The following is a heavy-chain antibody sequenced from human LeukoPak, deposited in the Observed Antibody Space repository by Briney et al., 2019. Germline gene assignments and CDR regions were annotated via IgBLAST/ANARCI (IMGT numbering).Heavy chain of an antibody. D-gene: IGHD6-19*01. CDR3: ARIEYSSGWAYYYYMDV. J-gene: IGHJ6*03. Sequence: PGRSLRLSCAASGFTFDDYAMHWVRQAPGKGLEWVSGISWNSGSIGYADSVKGRFTISRDNAKNSLYLQMNSLRAEDTAVYYCARIEYSSGWAYYYYMDVWGKGTTVTISS. CDR2: ISWNSGSI. V-gene: IGHV3-9*01. CDR1: GFTFDDYA.